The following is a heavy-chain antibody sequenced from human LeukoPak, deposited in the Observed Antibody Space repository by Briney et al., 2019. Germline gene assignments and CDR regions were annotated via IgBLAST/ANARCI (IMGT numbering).Heavy chain of an antibody. J-gene: IGHJ3*02. CDR1: GGSISSHY. Sequence: SETLSLTCTVSGGSISSHYWSWIRQPPGKGLEWIGYIYYTGGTNYNPSLKSRVTMSVDTSKNQFSLKLRSVTAADTAVYYCARPTTLYSSKGGAFDIWGQGTMVTVSS. CDR3: ARPTTLYSSKGGAFDI. D-gene: IGHD6-13*01. CDR2: IYYTGGT. V-gene: IGHV4-59*11.